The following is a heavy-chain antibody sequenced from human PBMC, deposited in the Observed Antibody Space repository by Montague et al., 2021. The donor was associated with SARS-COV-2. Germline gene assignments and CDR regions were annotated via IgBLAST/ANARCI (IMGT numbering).Heavy chain of an antibody. CDR3: ARGLPGLRARALFDY. J-gene: IGHJ4*02. Sequence: SLSASGFIFSSYEMNWVRQAPGKGLEWVSYISSSGSTIYYADSVEGRFTISRDNAKNSLYLQMNSLRAEDTAVYYCARGLPGLRARALFDYWGQGSLVTVSS. CDR2: ISSSGSTI. CDR1: GFIFSSYE. D-gene: IGHD5-12*01. V-gene: IGHV3-48*03.